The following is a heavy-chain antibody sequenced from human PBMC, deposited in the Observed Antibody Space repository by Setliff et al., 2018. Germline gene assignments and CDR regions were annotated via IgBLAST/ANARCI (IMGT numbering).Heavy chain of an antibody. V-gene: IGHV1-18*01. D-gene: IGHD2-2*01. J-gene: IGHJ3*02. CDR2: TSGYNGYT. CDR1: GYTFAKYG. CDR3: VRDRAAIVVGPPTAAFDI. Sequence: RASVKVSCKAFGYTFAKYGTSWVRQAPGQGLEWMGWTSGYNGYTVYAQQLQGRVALTTDTSTGTAYMEVRSLRSDDTAQYYCVRDRAAIVVGPPTAAFDIWGQGTMVTVSS.